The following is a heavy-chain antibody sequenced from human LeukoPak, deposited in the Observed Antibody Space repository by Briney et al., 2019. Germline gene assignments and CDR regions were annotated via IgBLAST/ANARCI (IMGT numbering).Heavy chain of an antibody. Sequence: GGSLRLSCAASGFTFSSYSMNWVRQAPGKGLEWVSYISSSSSTIYYADSVKGRFTISRDNAKNSLYLQMNSLRAEDTALYYCARERSNYYDSSGYYSVGAFDIWGQGTMVTVSS. J-gene: IGHJ3*02. CDR2: ISSSSSTI. D-gene: IGHD3-22*01. CDR1: GFTFSSYS. CDR3: ARERSNYYDSSGYYSVGAFDI. V-gene: IGHV3-48*04.